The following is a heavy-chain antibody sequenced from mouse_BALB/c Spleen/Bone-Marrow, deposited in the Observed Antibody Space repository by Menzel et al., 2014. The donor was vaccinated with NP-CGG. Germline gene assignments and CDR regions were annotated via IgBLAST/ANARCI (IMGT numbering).Heavy chain of an antibody. Sequence: DVMLVESGGGLVQPGGSRKLSCAASGFTFSSFGMHWVRQAPEKGLEWVAYISSGSSTIYYADTVKGRFTISRDNPKNTLLLQMTSLRSEDTAMYYCASDYDYFDYWGQGTTLTVSS. CDR2: ISSGSSTI. J-gene: IGHJ2*01. CDR1: GFTFSSFG. D-gene: IGHD2-4*01. V-gene: IGHV5-17*02. CDR3: ASDYDYFDY.